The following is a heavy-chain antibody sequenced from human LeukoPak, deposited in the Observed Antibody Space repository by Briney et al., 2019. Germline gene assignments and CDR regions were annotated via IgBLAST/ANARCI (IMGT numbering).Heavy chain of an antibody. CDR1: GFTFDDYA. J-gene: IGHJ4*02. Sequence: GGSLRLSCPASGFTFDDYAMHWVRQAPGKGLEWVSGISWNSGSIGYADSVKGRFTISRDNAKNSLYLQMNSLRAEDTALYYCAKVDNDYGDYFDYWGQGTLVTVSS. CDR3: AKVDNDYGDYFDY. D-gene: IGHD4-17*01. V-gene: IGHV3-9*01. CDR2: ISWNSGSI.